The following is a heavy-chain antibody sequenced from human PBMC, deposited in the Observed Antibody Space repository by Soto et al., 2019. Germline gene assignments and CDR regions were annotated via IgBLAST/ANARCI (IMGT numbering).Heavy chain of an antibody. V-gene: IGHV4-39*01. CDR1: GGSISTSSYH. J-gene: IGHJ5*02. CDR2: IYDSGNT. D-gene: IGHD2-2*01. CDR3: ARSYCSSTICDNWFDP. Sequence: SETLSLTCTVAGGSISTSSYHWGWIRQPPGKGLEWIANIYDSGNTYNNPSLKSRVTISVDTSKNQFSLKLTSVTAADTAIYYCARSYCSSTICDNWFDPWGQGTLVTVS.